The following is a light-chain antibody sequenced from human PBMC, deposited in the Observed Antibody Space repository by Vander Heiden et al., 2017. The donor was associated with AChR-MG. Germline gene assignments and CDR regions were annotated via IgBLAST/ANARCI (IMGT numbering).Light chain of an antibody. Sequence: SFDLTHLLSVSVSPGSTATGACSADHLGNKYVCWYQQKPGQPPVPVIYQNANRPSGIPERFSGSRSGKTATLTISGTQAIDEADYYCQAWDGPTVVFGGGTKLTVL. CDR3: QAWDGPTVV. J-gene: IGLJ2*01. CDR1: HLGNKY. CDR2: QNA. V-gene: IGLV3-1*01.